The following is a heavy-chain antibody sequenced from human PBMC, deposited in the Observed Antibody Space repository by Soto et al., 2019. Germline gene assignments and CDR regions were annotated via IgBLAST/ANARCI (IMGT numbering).Heavy chain of an antibody. J-gene: IGHJ4*02. CDR2: INHSVST. CDR1: GGSFSGYY. Sequence: SETLSLTCAVYGGSFSGYYWSWIRQPPGKGLEWIGEINHSVSTNYIPSLKSRVTISVDTSKNQFSLKLNSVTAADTAVYFCARAYYSDGSGYLDYWGQGTLVTVSS. CDR3: ARAYYSDGSGYLDY. D-gene: IGHD3-22*01. V-gene: IGHV4-34*01.